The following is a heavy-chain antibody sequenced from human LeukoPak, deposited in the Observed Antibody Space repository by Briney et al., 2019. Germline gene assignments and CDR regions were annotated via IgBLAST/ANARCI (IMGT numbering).Heavy chain of an antibody. CDR2: IYYSGST. J-gene: IGHJ3*02. D-gene: IGHD1-26*01. CDR3: ARRSGSLAFDI. Sequence: SETLSLTCSVSGGSIRSGSYYWGWIRQPPGKGLEWIANIYYSGSTYYNPSLKSRLTISVDTSKNQFSLNLSSVTAADTAVYYCARRSGSLAFDIWGQGTMVTVSS. V-gene: IGHV4-39*01. CDR1: GGSIRSGSYY.